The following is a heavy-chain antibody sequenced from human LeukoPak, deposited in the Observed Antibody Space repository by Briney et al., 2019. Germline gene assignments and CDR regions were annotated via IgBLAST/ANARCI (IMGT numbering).Heavy chain of an antibody. CDR2: ISWNSGSI. CDR3: AKDARVGATRYYFDY. J-gene: IGHJ4*02. V-gene: IGHV3-9*01. CDR1: GFIFDDYA. D-gene: IGHD1-26*01. Sequence: GRSLRLSCAVSGFIFDDYAMHWVRQAPGKGLEWVSGISWNSGSIGYADSVKGRFTISRDNAKNSLYLQMNSLRAEDTALYYCAKDARVGATRYYFDYWGQGTLVTVSS.